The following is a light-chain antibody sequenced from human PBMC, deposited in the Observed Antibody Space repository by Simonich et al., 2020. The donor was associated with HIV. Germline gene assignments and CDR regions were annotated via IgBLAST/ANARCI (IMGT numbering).Light chain of an antibody. Sequence: EIVMTQSPATLSVSPGERVTLSCRASPSVSSNLAWYQQKPGQAPRLLIYGASTRATGIPARFSGSGSGTEFTLTINSMQSEDFAVYYCQQYNNWPLFFGQGAKLEIK. CDR1: PSVSSN. V-gene: IGKV3-15*01. J-gene: IGKJ2*01. CDR3: QQYNNWPLF. CDR2: GAS.